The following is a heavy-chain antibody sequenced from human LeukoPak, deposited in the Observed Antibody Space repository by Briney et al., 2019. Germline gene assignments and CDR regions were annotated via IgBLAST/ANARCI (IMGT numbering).Heavy chain of an antibody. CDR3: AKDRRPNSYRSRWLDY. V-gene: IGHV3-23*01. D-gene: IGHD6-13*01. J-gene: IGHJ4*02. CDR1: GFTFSSYA. CDR2: MRGSGDGT. Sequence: GGSLRLSCVASGFTFSSYAMTWVRQSPEKGLESVSGMRGSGDGTYHADSVKGRFTISRDNSKNTLYLQMNSLRAEDTAVYYCAKDRRPNSYRSRWLDYWGQGTLVTVSS.